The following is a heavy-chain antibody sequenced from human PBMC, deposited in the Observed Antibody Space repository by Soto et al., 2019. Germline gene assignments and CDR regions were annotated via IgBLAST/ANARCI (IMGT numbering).Heavy chain of an antibody. V-gene: IGHV4-31*03. CDR3: ASVRRGGYDSLRYYYGMDV. D-gene: IGHD5-12*01. J-gene: IGHJ6*02. Sequence: SETLSLTCTVSGGSIITMSYYWSWIRQHPGKGLEWIGYIYYTGSTYYNPSLKSRVTISVDTSKNQFSLKLSSVTAADTAVYYCASVRRGGYDSLRYYYGMDVWGQGTTVTVSS. CDR1: GGSIITMSYY. CDR2: IYYTGST.